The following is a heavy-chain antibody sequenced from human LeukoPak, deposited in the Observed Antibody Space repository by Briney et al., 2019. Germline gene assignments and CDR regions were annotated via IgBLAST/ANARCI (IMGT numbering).Heavy chain of an antibody. V-gene: IGHV4-61*02. CDR2: FYTTGST. CDR3: ARDRGNEVFDS. CDR1: GVSISSGGYY. Sequence: SETLSLTCTVSGVSISSGGYYWSWLRQPAGKGLEWIGRFYTTGSTNYSPSLKSRVTMSVDTSKNQFSLRLSSVTAADTAVYYCARDRGNEVFDSWGQGTLVTVSS. D-gene: IGHD1-1*01. J-gene: IGHJ4*02.